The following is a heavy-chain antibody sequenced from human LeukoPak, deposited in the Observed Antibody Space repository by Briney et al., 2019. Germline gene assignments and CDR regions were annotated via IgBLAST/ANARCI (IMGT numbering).Heavy chain of an antibody. V-gene: IGHV3-21*05. CDR1: GFTFSSYS. CDR3: ARESSSGSYYGIDY. Sequence: GGSLRLSCAASGFTFSSYSMNWVRQAPGKGLEWLSYISSSSSYIYYADSVKGRFTISRDNANNSLYLQMNSLRAEDTAVYYCARESSSGSYYGIDYWGQGTLVTVSS. J-gene: IGHJ4*02. CDR2: ISSSSSYI. D-gene: IGHD3-10*01.